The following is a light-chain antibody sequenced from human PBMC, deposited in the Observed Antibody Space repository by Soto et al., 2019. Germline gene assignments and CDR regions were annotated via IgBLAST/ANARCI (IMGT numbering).Light chain of an antibody. CDR2: GAS. CDR1: QSVSSSY. CDR3: QQYGSFFT. V-gene: IGKV3-20*01. Sequence: EIVLTQSPGTLSLSPGERATLSCRTSQSVSSSYLAWYQRKPGQAPRLLIYGASRRATGIPDRFSGSGSGTDFTLTISRLEPEDFAVYYCQQYGSFFTFGPGTRVDIK. J-gene: IGKJ3*01.